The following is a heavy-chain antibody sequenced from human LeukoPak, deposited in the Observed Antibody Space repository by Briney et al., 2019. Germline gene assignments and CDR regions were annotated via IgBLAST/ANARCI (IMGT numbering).Heavy chain of an antibody. J-gene: IGHJ4*02. CDR2: IYTSGST. Sequence: PSETLSLTCTVSGGSISSGSYYWRWIRQPAGKGLEWIGRIYTSGSTNYNPSLKSRVTISVDTSKNQFSLKLSSVTATDTAVYYCARVDSSGYYSYFDYWGQGTLVTVSS. CDR3: ARVDSSGYYSYFDY. D-gene: IGHD3-22*01. CDR1: GGSISSGSYY. V-gene: IGHV4-61*02.